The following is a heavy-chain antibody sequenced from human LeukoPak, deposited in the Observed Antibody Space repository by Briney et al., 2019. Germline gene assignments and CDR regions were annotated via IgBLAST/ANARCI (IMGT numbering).Heavy chain of an antibody. CDR2: ISSSGSTI. J-gene: IGHJ5*02. V-gene: IGHV3-48*03. Sequence: GGSLRLSCAASGFTFSSYEMNWVRQAPGKGLEWVSYISSSGSTIYYADSVKGRFTISRDNAKNSLYLQMNSLRSEDTAVYYCARAATYYYGSGSYWPSTWFDPWGQGTLVTVSS. D-gene: IGHD3-10*01. CDR1: GFTFSSYE. CDR3: ARAATYYYGSGSYWPSTWFDP.